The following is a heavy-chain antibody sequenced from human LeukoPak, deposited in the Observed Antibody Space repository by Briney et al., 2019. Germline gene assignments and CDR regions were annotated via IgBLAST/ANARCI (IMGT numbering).Heavy chain of an antibody. CDR1: GGSISSYY. CDR3: ARAGTYSDFWSGNPGYFDY. D-gene: IGHD3-3*01. CDR2: IYTSGST. V-gene: IGHV4-4*07. Sequence: SETLSLTCTVSGGSISSYYWSWIRQPAGKGLEWIGRIYTSGSTNYNPSLKSRVTMSVDTSKNQFSLKLSSVTAADTAVYYCARAGTYSDFWSGNPGYFDYWGQGTLVTVSS. J-gene: IGHJ4*02.